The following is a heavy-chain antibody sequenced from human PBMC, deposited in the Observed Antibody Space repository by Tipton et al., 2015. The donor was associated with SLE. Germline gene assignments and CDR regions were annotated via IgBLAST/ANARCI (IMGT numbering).Heavy chain of an antibody. CDR3: ARDRVVGAEGGGYYLDY. V-gene: IGHV4-34*01. Sequence: TLSLTCAVYGGSFSGYYSSWIRQPPGKGLEWIGEINHSGRTNYNPSLKSRVTISVDTSKNQISLKLRSMTAADTAVYYCARDRVVGAEGGGYYLDYWGQGTLVTVSS. CDR1: GGSFSGYY. D-gene: IGHD1-26*01. CDR2: INHSGRT. J-gene: IGHJ4*02.